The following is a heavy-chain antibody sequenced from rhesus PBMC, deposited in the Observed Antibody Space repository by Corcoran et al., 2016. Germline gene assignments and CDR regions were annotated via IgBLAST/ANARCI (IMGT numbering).Heavy chain of an antibody. CDR2: ISGSGSSN. Sequence: QVQLQESGPGLVTPSETLSLTCAVSGDSISITFWSWTRQPPGKGLEGIGRISGSGSSNYYNPSRERRLTSSTAKSKNQCALRLTSGTGADAAVCYCARDGDYIGPRGDYWGQGVLVTVSS. D-gene: IGHD3-28*01. CDR1: GDSISITF. CDR3: ARDGDYIGPRGDY. J-gene: IGHJ4*01. V-gene: IGHV4-173*01.